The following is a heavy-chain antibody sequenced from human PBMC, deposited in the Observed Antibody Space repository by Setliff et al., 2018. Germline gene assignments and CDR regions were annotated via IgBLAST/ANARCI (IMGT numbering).Heavy chain of an antibody. Sequence: GSLRLSCAASGFTSSTYGLNWVRQAPGKGLEWIGSIYRSGSTYYNPSLKSRVTISVDTSKNQFSLKLTSVTAADTAVYYCVRLPFTVVRGVMTYFDYWGQGTLVTVSS. CDR3: VRLPFTVVRGVMTYFDY. CDR1: GFTSSTYG. V-gene: IGHV4-38-2*01. J-gene: IGHJ4*02. CDR2: IYRSGST. D-gene: IGHD3-10*01.